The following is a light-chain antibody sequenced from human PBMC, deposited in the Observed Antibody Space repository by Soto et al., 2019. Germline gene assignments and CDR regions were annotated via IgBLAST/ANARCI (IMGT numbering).Light chain of an antibody. V-gene: IGKV1-5*01. CDR2: DAS. J-gene: IGKJ1*01. Sequence: DLPMTQSPTTLSASVGDRVIITCRASQRMSAWLAWYQQKPGKAPTLLIYDASSLENGVPSSFSGSGSGKDFTLTINGLQRDDFATYYWQQYDTYPWSFGQGTKVEIK. CDR1: QRMSAW. CDR3: QQYDTYPWS.